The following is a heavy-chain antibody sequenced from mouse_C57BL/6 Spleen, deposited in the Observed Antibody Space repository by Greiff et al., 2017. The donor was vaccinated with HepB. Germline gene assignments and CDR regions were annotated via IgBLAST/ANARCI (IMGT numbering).Heavy chain of an antibody. CDR3: ARHAATVVAPGYFDV. Sequence: EVQLVESGGDLVKPGGSLKLSCAASGFTFSSYGMSWVRQTPDKRLEWVATISSGGSYTYYPDSVKGRFTISRDNAKNTLYLQMSSLKSEDTAMYYCARHAATVVAPGYFDVWGTGTTVTVSS. CDR1: GFTFSSYG. J-gene: IGHJ1*03. D-gene: IGHD1-1*01. CDR2: ISSGGSYT. V-gene: IGHV5-6*01.